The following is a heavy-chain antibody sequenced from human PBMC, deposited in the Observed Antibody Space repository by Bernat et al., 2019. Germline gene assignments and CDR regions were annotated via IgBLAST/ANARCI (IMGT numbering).Heavy chain of an antibody. V-gene: IGHV3-7*01. Sequence: EVQLVESGGGLVQPGGSLRLSCAASGFTFSSYWMSWVHQAPGKGLEWVANIKQDGSEKYYVDSVKGRFTISRDNAKNSLYLQMNSLRAEDTAVYYCARELRFLEWLSYNWFDPWGQGTLVTVSS. CDR3: ARELRFLEWLSYNWFDP. CDR1: GFTFSSYW. CDR2: IKQDGSEK. D-gene: IGHD3-3*01. J-gene: IGHJ5*02.